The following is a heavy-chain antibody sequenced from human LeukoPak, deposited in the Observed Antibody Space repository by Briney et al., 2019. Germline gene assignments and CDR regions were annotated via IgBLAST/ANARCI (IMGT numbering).Heavy chain of an antibody. CDR1: ASTFSTYV. Sequence: QSGGSLRLSCVASASTFSTYVMHWVRQAPGRGLDWVAGISVDGRSEYYADSVKGRFTISRDNAKNSLYLQMNSLRAEDTAVYYCARDFSPVWFGESRPSRRERYFDYWGQGTLVTVSS. V-gene: IGHV3-30*04. D-gene: IGHD3-10*01. CDR3: ARDFSPVWFGESRPSRRERYFDY. CDR2: ISVDGRSE. J-gene: IGHJ4*02.